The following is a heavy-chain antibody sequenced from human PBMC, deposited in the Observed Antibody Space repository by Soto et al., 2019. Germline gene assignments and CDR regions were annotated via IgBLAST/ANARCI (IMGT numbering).Heavy chain of an antibody. CDR3: ARPLIMVEGALDI. Sequence: PGESLKISCKATGYKFSNHWIGWVRQMPGKGLEWMGIIQPGDSETRYGPSFQGQVTLSVDRSISTAYLQWSSLKASDTAMYYCARPLIMVEGALDIWGQGTMVTVSS. J-gene: IGHJ3*02. CDR2: IQPGDSET. CDR1: GYKFSNHW. V-gene: IGHV5-51*01. D-gene: IGHD2-8*01.